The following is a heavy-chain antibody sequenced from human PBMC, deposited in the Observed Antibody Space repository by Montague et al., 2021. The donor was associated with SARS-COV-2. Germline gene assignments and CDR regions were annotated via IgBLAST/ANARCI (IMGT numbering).Heavy chain of an antibody. V-gene: IGHV4-59*13. D-gene: IGHD2-15*01. CDR2: IYYSGST. Sequence: SETLSLTCTVSGGSINSFYWSWIRQPPGKGLEWIGYIYYSGSTNYNPSLKSRVTISVDTSKNQFSLKLTSVTTVDTAVYYCARDKRTPDCWGQGILVTVSS. J-gene: IGHJ4*02. CDR1: GGSINSFY. CDR3: ARDKRTPDC.